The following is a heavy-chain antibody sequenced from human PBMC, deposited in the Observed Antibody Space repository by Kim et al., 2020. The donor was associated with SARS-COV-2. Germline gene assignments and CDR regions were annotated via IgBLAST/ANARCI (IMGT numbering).Heavy chain of an antibody. CDR1: GGSISSSSYY. CDR3: ARLLYCSSTSCSWAHYYYMDV. Sequence: SETLSLTCTVSGGSISSSSYYWGWIRQPPGKGLEWIGSIYYSGSTYYNPSLKSRVTISVDTSKNQFSLKLSSVTAADTAVYYCARLLYCSSTSCSWAHYYYMDVWGKGTTVTVSS. CDR2: IYYSGST. V-gene: IGHV4-39*01. D-gene: IGHD2-2*01. J-gene: IGHJ6*03.